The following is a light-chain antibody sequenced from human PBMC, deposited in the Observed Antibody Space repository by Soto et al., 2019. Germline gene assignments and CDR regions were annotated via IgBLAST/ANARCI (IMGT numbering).Light chain of an antibody. J-gene: IGKJ1*01. Sequence: DIQMTQSPSSLSASVGDRVTITCRASQSISNYLNWYQQRPGKAPKLLIYAASSLQSGVPSRFNASGSGTDFTLTLNSLQPEDFATYYCQQSFHTPRTFGQGTKVEI. CDR3: QQSFHTPRT. CDR1: QSISNY. V-gene: IGKV1-39*01. CDR2: AAS.